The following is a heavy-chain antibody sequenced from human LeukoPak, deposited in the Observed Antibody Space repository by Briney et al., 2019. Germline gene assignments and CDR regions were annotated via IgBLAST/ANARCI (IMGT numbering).Heavy chain of an antibody. CDR2: ISSSSYI. CDR3: ARGLMLRGVADY. V-gene: IGHV3-21*01. J-gene: IGHJ4*02. Sequence: GGSLRLSCAASGFTFSSYSMNWVRQAPGKGLEWVSSISSSSYIYYADSVKGRFTISRDNSKNTLYLQMIRLRVEDTAVYYCARGLMLRGVADYWGQGTLVTVSS. CDR1: GFTFSSYS. D-gene: IGHD3-10*01.